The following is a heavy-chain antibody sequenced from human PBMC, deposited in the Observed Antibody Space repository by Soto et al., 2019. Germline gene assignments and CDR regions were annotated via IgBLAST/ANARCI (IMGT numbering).Heavy chain of an antibody. Sequence: SETLSLTCAVSGGFTSTNNWWSWVRQPPGKGLEWIGDAYHSGSTEYNPSLKSRVTISVDTSKNQFSLKLTSVTAADTAIYFCARLVYDTRLNYMYFDFWGQGTLVTVSS. CDR2: AYHSGST. D-gene: IGHD3-10*01. CDR1: GGFTSTNNW. CDR3: ARLVYDTRLNYMYFDF. V-gene: IGHV4-4*02. J-gene: IGHJ4*02.